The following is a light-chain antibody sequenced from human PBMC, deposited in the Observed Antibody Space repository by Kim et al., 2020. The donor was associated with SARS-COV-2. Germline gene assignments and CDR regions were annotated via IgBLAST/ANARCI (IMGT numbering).Light chain of an antibody. J-gene: IGKJ5*01. Sequence: LSPGERPTLSCRASQSVSSYLAWYHHNPGQAPRLLIYDTSNRAAGIPARVSGSGSGTDFTLTISSLEPEDFAVYYCQQRSNWLITFGQGTRLEIK. CDR1: QSVSSY. CDR3: QQRSNWLIT. V-gene: IGKV3-11*01. CDR2: DTS.